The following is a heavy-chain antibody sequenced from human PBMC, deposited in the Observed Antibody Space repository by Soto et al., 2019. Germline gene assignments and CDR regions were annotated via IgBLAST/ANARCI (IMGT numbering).Heavy chain of an antibody. CDR2: IYYSGST. CDR1: GGSISSGGYY. J-gene: IGHJ4*02. D-gene: IGHD3-10*01. CDR3: AAFVINMVRGVIIWYYFDY. V-gene: IGHV4-31*03. Sequence: SETLSLTCTVSGGSISSGGYYWSWIRQHPGKGLEWIGYIYYSGSTYYNPSLKSRVTISVDTSKNQFSLKLSSVTAADTAVYYCAAFVINMVRGVIIWYYFDYWGQGTLVTVSS.